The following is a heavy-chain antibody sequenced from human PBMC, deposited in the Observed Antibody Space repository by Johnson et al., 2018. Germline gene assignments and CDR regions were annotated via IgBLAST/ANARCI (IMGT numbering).Heavy chain of an antibody. CDR1: GFTFSSYV. J-gene: IGHJ3*02. CDR2: ISGSGGST. D-gene: IGHD4-23*01. Sequence: QVQLVQSGGGVVQPGRSXRLSCAASGFTFSSYVMHWVRQAPGKGLEWVSAISGSGGSTYYADSVKGRFTISRDNSKNTLYLQMTSLRAEDTAGYYCARDVGRWNDAFDIWGQGTMVTVSS. V-gene: IGHV3-NL1*01. CDR3: ARDVGRWNDAFDI.